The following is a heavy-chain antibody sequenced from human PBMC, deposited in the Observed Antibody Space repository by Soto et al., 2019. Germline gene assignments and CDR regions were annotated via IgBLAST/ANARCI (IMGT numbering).Heavy chain of an antibody. CDR3: VRDKNWSYDY. V-gene: IGHV3-74*01. D-gene: IGHD1-1*01. CDR1: GFIFSSHW. J-gene: IGHJ4*02. Sequence: PGGSLRLSCAASGFIFSSHWMHWVRQAPGKGLVWVSHIGPDGSNMRDADSVQGRFTISRDNARNTLYLQMNSLRDEDTAVYYCVRDKNWSYDYWGQGIPVTVYS. CDR2: IGPDGSNM.